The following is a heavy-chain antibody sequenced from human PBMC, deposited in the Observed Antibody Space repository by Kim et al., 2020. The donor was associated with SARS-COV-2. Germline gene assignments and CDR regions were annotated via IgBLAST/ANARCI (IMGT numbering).Heavy chain of an antibody. CDR1: GGSFSGYY. Sequence: SETLSLTCAVYGGSFSGYYWNWIRQPPGKGLECIGEINHSGSTNYNPSLKSRVTISVDTSKNQFSLKLSSVTAADTAVYYCARGRPYGSGSYYNFPRPYYAMDVWGQGTTVTVSS. J-gene: IGHJ6*02. CDR3: ARGRPYGSGSYYNFPRPYYAMDV. D-gene: IGHD3-10*01. CDR2: INHSGST. V-gene: IGHV4-34*01.